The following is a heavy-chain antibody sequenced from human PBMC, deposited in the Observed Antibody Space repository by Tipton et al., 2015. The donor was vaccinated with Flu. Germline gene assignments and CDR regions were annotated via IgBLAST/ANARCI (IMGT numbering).Heavy chain of an antibody. CDR2: IYYSGST. J-gene: IGHJ4*02. CDR3: ARLSSLKAAAGHSNLDY. CDR1: GGSVSSGFYY. Sequence: TLSLTCTVSGGSVSSGFYYWSWIRQPPGKALEWIGYIYYSGSTNYNPSLKSRVTISVDTSKNQFSLRLSSVTAADTAVYYCARLSSLKAAAGHSNLDYWGQGTLVTVSS. V-gene: IGHV4-61*01. D-gene: IGHD6-13*01.